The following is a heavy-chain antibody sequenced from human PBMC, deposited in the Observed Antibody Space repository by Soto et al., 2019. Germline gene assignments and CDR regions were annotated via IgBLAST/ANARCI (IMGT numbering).Heavy chain of an antibody. J-gene: IGHJ6*02. Sequence: GGSLRLSCAASGFTFSNAWMSWVRQAPGKGLEWVGRIKSNYDGSNKYYADSVKGRSTISRDNSKNTLYLQMNSLRAEDTAVYYCARDRVPITIFGPSPLLVYYYYGMDVWGQGTTVTVSS. V-gene: IGHV3-30*03. CDR2: KSNYDGSNK. CDR1: GFTFSNAW. CDR3: ARDRVPITIFGPSPLLVYYYYGMDV. D-gene: IGHD3-3*01.